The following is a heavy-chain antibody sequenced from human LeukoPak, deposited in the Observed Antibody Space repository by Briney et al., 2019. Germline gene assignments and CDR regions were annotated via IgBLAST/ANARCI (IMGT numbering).Heavy chain of an antibody. CDR2: VYDSENT. J-gene: IGHJ3*02. CDR1: GGSINSSGNY. D-gene: IGHD4-11*01. CDR3: AGFDDYDAFDI. V-gene: IGHV4-39*01. Sequence: SETLSLTCTVSGGSINSSGNYWGWIRQPPGKGLECVGSVYDSENTYYNPSLKSRVTISVDTSKNQFSLKLRSVTAADTAVYYCAGFDDYDAFDIWGQGTMVTVSS.